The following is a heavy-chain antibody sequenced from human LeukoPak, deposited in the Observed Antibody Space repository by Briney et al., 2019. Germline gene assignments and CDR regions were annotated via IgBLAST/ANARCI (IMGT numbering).Heavy chain of an antibody. V-gene: IGHV4-39*07. D-gene: IGHD3-16*02. CDR3: ARGYLWGSYPVRGPLDY. Sequence: SETLSLTCTVSGGSISSGGYYWSWIRQPPGKGLEWIGEINHSGSTNYNPSLKSRVTISVDTSKNQFSLKLSSVTAADTAVYYCARGYLWGSYPVRGPLDYWGQGALVTVSS. CDR1: GGSISSGGYY. J-gene: IGHJ4*02. CDR2: INHSGST.